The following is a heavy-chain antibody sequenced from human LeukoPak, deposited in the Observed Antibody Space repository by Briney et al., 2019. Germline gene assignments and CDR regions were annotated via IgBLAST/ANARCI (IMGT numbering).Heavy chain of an antibody. CDR3: ATPPPYSWYRPPDY. Sequence: GASVKVSCKASGYTFTSYGISWVRQAPGQGLEWMGWISAYNGNTNYAQKLQGRVTMTTDTSTSTAYMELRSLRSDDTAVYYCATPPPYSWYRPPDYWGQGTLVTVSS. V-gene: IGHV1-18*01. D-gene: IGHD6-13*01. CDR1: GYTFTSYG. CDR2: ISAYNGNT. J-gene: IGHJ4*02.